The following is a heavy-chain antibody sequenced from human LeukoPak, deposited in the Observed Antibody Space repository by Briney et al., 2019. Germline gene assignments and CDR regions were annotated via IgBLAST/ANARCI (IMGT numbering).Heavy chain of an antibody. CDR1: GDSVSTNSAA. D-gene: IGHD6-6*01. J-gene: IGHJ6*02. V-gene: IGHV6-1*01. CDR3: ARARIAARPPYYYYCMDV. Sequence: SQTLSLICAISGDSVSTNSAAWNWIRQSPSRVLERLGRSYCRSKWYDDYAVSVKSRITNNPDTSKNQFALQLNSVTPEDTAVYYCARARIAARPPYYYYCMDVWGQGTTVTVSS. CDR2: SYCRSKWYD.